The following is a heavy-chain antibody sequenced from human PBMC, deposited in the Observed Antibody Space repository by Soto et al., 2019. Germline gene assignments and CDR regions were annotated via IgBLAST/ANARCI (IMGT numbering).Heavy chain of an antibody. D-gene: IGHD6-13*01. CDR2: ISYDGSNK. J-gene: IGHJ6*02. V-gene: IGHV3-30*18. CDR3: AKELAKAGYSSSWYGYYYYGMDV. CDR1: GFTFSSYG. Sequence: PGGSLRLSCAASGFTFSSYGMHWVRQAPGKGLEWVAVISYDGSNKYYADSVKGRFTISRDNSKNTLYLQMNSLRAEDTAVYYCAKELAKAGYSSSWYGYYYYGMDVWGQGTTVTVSS.